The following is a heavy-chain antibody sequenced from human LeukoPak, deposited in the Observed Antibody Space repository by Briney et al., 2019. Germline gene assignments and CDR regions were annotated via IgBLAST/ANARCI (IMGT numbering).Heavy chain of an antibody. CDR2: IIPIFGTA. Sequence: SVKVSCKASGGTFSSYAISWVRQAPGQGLEWMGGIIPIFGTATYAQKFQGRVTITADESTSTAYMELGSLRSEDTAVYYCASIYYDSSGYYYGYFDYWGQGTLVTVSS. D-gene: IGHD3-22*01. J-gene: IGHJ4*02. V-gene: IGHV1-69*01. CDR3: ASIYYDSSGYYYGYFDY. CDR1: GGTFSSYA.